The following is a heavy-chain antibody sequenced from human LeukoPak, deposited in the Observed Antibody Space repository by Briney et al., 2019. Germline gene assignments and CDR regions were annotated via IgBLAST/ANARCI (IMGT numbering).Heavy chain of an antibody. D-gene: IGHD5-24*01. CDR2: TNWNGGST. V-gene: IGHV3-20*04. J-gene: IGHJ3*02. CDR3: AREGRWLQDDAFDI. Sequence: GGSLRLSCAASGFTFDDYGMSWVRQAPGKGLEWVSGTNWNGGSTGYADSVKGRFTISRDNAKNSLYLQMNSLRAEDTALYYCAREGRWLQDDAFDIWGQGTMVTVSS. CDR1: GFTFDDYG.